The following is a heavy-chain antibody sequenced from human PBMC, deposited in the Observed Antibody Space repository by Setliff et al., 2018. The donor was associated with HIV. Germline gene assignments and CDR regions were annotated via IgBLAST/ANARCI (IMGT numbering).Heavy chain of an antibody. J-gene: IGHJ6*03. D-gene: IGHD1-1*01. Sequence: SVKVSCKASGGTFSSCAISWVRQAPGQGLEWMGRIIPIFGTANYAQKFQGRVTITADESTSTAYMELSSLRSEDTAVYYCARNPQPTGTPDYYYYYYMDVWGKGTTVTVSS. CDR2: IIPIFGTA. V-gene: IGHV1-69*13. CDR1: GGTFSSCA. CDR3: ARNPQPTGTPDYYYYYYMDV.